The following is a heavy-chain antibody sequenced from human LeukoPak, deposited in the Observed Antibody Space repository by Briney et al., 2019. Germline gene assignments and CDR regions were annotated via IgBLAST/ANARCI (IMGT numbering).Heavy chain of an antibody. CDR1: GYTFTSYG. D-gene: IGHD2-15*01. CDR2: ISAYNGNT. J-gene: IGHJ5*02. Sequence: ASVKVSCKASGYTFTSYGISWVRQAPGQGLEWMGWISAYNGNTNYTQKLQGRVTMTTDTSTSTAYMELRSLRSDDTAVYYCARVSADIVVVVAATPFWFDPWGQGTLVTVSS. V-gene: IGHV1-18*01. CDR3: ARVSADIVVVVAATPFWFDP.